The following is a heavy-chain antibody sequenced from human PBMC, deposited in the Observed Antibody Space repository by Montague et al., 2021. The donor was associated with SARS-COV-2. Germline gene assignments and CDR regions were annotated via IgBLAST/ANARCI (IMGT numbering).Heavy chain of an antibody. D-gene: IGHD6-19*01. CDR1: GFTFSSYS. V-gene: IGHV3-48*04. CDR3: ARDRGGSVSSGPYYYGMDV. J-gene: IGHJ6*02. Sequence: SLRLSCAASGFTFSSYSMNLVRQAPGKGLEWVSYISSSSNPIYYXDSVQVRFTISRDNAKNSLYLQMNSLRAEDTAVYYCARDRGGSVSSGPYYYGMDVWGQGTTVTVSS. CDR2: ISSSSNPI.